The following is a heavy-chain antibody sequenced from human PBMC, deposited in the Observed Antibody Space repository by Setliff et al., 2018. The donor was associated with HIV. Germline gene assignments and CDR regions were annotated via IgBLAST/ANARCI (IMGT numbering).Heavy chain of an antibody. CDR3: ARDPTGGAARFDY. V-gene: IGHV1-69*01. CDR1: GGPCSSFD. CDR2: IIPIYGTP. D-gene: IGHD6-6*01. Sequence: NVPFPTSGGPCSSFDNNGVREAPGQGLEWMGGIIPIYGTPIYAQKFQGRVTITADESTSTACMELSSLKSEDTAVYYCARDPTGGAARFDYWGQGTLVTVSS. J-gene: IGHJ4*02.